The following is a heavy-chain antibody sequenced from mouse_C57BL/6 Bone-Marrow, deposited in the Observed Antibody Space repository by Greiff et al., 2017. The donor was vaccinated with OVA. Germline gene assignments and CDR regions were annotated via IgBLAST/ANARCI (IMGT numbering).Heavy chain of an antibody. D-gene: IGHD3-1*01. Sequence: EVKVVESGGGLVQPGGSLKLSCAASGFTFSDYYMYWVRQTPEKRLEWVAYISNGGGSPYYPDTVKGRFTISSDNAKNTLYLQMSRLKSEDTAMYYCARNGLRAWFAYWGQGTLVTVAA. CDR2: ISNGGGSP. V-gene: IGHV5-12*01. CDR1: GFTFSDYY. CDR3: ARNGLRAWFAY. J-gene: IGHJ3*01.